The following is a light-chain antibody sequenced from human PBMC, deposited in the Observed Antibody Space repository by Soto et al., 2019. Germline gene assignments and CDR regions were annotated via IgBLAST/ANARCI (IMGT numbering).Light chain of an antibody. J-gene: IGLJ2*01. CDR3: QSYDRSLSGVL. V-gene: IGLV1-40*01. CDR2: RNT. Sequence: QSVLTQPPSVSGAPGQSVTISCTGSSSNIGAGYAVHWYRQLPGRAPKLLMSRNTNRPSGVPDRFSRSKSGTSASLAITGLQGEDEAEYYCQSYDRSLSGVLFGGGTNLTVL. CDR1: SSNIGAGYA.